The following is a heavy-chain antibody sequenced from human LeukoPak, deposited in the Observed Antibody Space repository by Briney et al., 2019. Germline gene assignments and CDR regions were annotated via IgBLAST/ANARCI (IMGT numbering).Heavy chain of an antibody. CDR1: GYTFTSYY. CDR2: INPSGGST. D-gene: IGHD3-22*01. CDR3: ARDNYYDSSGYIRAFDY. V-gene: IGHV1-46*01. J-gene: IGHJ4*02. Sequence: GASVKVSCKASGYTFTSYYMHWVRQAPGQGLEWMGIINPSGGSTSYAQKSQGRVTMTRDTSTSTVYMELSSLRSEDTAVYYCARDNYYDSSGYIRAFDYWGQGTLVTVSS.